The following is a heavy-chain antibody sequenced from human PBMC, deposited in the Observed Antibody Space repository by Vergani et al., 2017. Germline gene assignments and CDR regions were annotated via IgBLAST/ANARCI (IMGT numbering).Heavy chain of an antibody. Sequence: QVQLQESGPGLVKPSETLSLTCTVSGGSISSYYWSWIRQPPGKGLEWMGYIYYSGSTNYNPSLKSRVTISVDTSKNQFSLKLSSVTAADTAVYYCARVHGGGWVPAFDIWGQGTMVTVSS. CDR3: ARVHGGGWVPAFDI. CDR1: GGSISSYY. J-gene: IGHJ3*02. D-gene: IGHD1-26*01. CDR2: IYYSGST. V-gene: IGHV4-59*01.